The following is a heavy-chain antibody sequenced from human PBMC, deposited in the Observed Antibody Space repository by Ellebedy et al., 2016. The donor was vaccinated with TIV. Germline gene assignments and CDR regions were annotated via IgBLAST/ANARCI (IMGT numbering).Heavy chain of an antibody. CDR1: GGAFSSYS. Sequence: SVKVSCXASGGAFSSYSITWVRQAPGQGLEWMGAIIPIFGTANYPQKFQGRVTITADESTRTAYMELSSLRSEDTAVYYCARDFLRAPDGSESYNNWFDPWGQGTLVTVSS. D-gene: IGHD3-10*01. CDR3: ARDFLRAPDGSESYNNWFDP. V-gene: IGHV1-69*13. J-gene: IGHJ5*02. CDR2: IIPIFGTA.